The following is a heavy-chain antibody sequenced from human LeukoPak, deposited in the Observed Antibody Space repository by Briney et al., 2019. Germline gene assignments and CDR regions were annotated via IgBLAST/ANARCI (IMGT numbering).Heavy chain of an antibody. CDR3: ARGPPRGKYYYMDV. V-gene: IGHV3-13*01. CDR1: GFTFSSFD. Sequence: PGESLRLSCAASGFTFSSFDMHWVRQPTGQFLEWVSTIGTASDTYYPGSVEGRFTLSRDNAKNSLYLQMNSLTAGDTAVYYCARGPPRGKYYYMDVWGKGTTVTVAS. J-gene: IGHJ6*03. CDR2: IGTASDT. D-gene: IGHD1-1*01.